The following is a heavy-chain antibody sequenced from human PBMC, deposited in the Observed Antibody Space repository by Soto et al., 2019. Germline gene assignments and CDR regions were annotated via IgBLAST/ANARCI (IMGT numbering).Heavy chain of an antibody. CDR2: ISWNSGSI. CDR1: GFTFDDYA. D-gene: IGHD6-13*01. V-gene: IGHV3-9*01. CDR3: AKDLAAEGTIWINYCYYYMDV. J-gene: IGHJ6*03. Sequence: EVQLVGSGGGLVQPGRSLRLSCAASGFTFDDYAMHWVRQAPGKGLEWVSGISWNSGSIGYGDSVKGRFTISRDNAKNSLYLQMNSLRADDTALYYCAKDLAAEGTIWINYCYYYMDVWGKGTTVTVYS.